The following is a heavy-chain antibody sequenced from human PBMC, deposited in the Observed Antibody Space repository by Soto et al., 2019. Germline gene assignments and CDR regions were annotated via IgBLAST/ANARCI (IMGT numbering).Heavy chain of an antibody. Sequence: GGSLRLSCVASGFTFSSYAMSWVRQAPGKGLEWVSAISGSGGSTYYADSVKGRFTISRDNSKNTLYLQMNSLRAEDTAVYYCAKDRESGRVAADFDYWGQGTLVTVSS. D-gene: IGHD6-25*01. CDR1: GFTFSSYA. CDR3: AKDRESGRVAADFDY. J-gene: IGHJ4*02. V-gene: IGHV3-23*01. CDR2: ISGSGGST.